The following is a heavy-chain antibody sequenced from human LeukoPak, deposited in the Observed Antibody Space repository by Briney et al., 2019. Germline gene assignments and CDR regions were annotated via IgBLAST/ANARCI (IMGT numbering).Heavy chain of an antibody. D-gene: IGHD3-10*01. V-gene: IGHV1-46*01. CDR3: ARRYFGSGSYYTDY. CDR1: GYTFTSYY. J-gene: IGHJ4*02. CDR2: INPSGGST. Sequence: ASVKVSCKASGYTFTSYYMHWVRQAPGQGLEWMGIINPSGGSTSYAQKFQGRVTITRDTSISTAYMELSRLRSDDTAVYYCARRYFGSGSYYTDYWGRGTLVTVSS.